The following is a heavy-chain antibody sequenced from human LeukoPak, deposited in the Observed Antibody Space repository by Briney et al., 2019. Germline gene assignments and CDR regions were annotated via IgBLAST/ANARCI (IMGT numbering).Heavy chain of an antibody. J-gene: IGHJ4*02. CDR2: IIPIFGTA. V-gene: IGHV1-69*05. CDR3: ARLGLQYSYFDY. Sequence: GGSVKVSCKASGGTFSSYAISWVRQAPGQGLEWMGGIIPIFGTANYAQKFQGRVTITTDESTSTAYMELSSLRSEDTAVYYCARLGLQYSYFDYWGQGTLVTVSS. CDR1: GGTFSSYA. D-gene: IGHD4-11*01.